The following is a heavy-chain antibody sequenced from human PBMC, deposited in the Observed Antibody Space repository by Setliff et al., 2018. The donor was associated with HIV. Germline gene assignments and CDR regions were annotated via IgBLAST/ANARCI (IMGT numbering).Heavy chain of an antibody. Sequence: GGSLRLSCAASGFSFSNFEMSWVRQAPGKGLEWVSSISGSGRGTYYADSVKGRFTISRDNSKNTLYLQVNSLRAEDTAVYYCAKDPRAAVATICDYWGQGTLVTVSS. D-gene: IGHD5-12*01. CDR2: ISGSGRGT. CDR3: AKDPRAAVATICDY. J-gene: IGHJ4*02. V-gene: IGHV3-23*01. CDR1: GFSFSNFE.